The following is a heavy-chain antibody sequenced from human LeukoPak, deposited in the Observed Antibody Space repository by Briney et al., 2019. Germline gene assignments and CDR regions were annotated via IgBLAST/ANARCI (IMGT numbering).Heavy chain of an antibody. Sequence: QSGGSLRLSCPAPGFTLSTYAMTGVGQAPGKGLDWASVISGSGGGTYYADSVKGRFTISRDNSKNTLYLQMSSLRADDTAVYYCATAVAVNAGPFDYWGQGTLVTVSS. CDR2: ISGSGGGT. CDR3: ATAVAVNAGPFDY. CDR1: GFTLSTYA. V-gene: IGHV3-23*01. D-gene: IGHD6-19*01. J-gene: IGHJ4*02.